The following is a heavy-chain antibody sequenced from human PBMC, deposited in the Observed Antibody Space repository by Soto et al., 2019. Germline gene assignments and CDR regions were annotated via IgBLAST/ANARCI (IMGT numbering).Heavy chain of an antibody. J-gene: IGHJ6*02. V-gene: IGHV3-30-3*01. D-gene: IGHD2-2*01. CDR2: ISYDGSNK. CDR1: GFTFSSYA. Sequence: GGSLRLSCAASGFTFSSYAMHWVRQAPGKGLEWVAVISYDGSNKYYADSVKGRFTISRDNSKNTLYLQMNSLRAEDTAVYYCARDPHYCSSTSCYTYYYGMDVWGQGTTVTVSS. CDR3: ARDPHYCSSTSCYTYYYGMDV.